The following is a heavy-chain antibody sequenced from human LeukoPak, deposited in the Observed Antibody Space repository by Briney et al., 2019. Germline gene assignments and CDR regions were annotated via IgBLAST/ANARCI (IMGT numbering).Heavy chain of an antibody. CDR3: ARSMITFGGVIAV. CDR2: ISYDGSNK. V-gene: IGHV3-30*03. D-gene: IGHD3-16*02. Sequence: GGSLRLSCAASGFTFSSYGMHWVRQAPGKGLEWVAVISYDGSNKYYADSVKGRFTISRDNAKNSLYLQMNSLRAEDTAVYYCARSMITFGGVIAVWGQGTLVTVSS. J-gene: IGHJ4*02. CDR1: GFTFSSYG.